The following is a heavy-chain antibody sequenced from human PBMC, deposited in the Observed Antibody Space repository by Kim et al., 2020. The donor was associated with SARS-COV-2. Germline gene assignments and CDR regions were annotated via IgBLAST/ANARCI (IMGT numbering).Heavy chain of an antibody. J-gene: IGHJ4*02. V-gene: IGHV3-9*01. Sequence: DSGKGRFTNARDSAKNSLYLQMNSLRAEDTALYYCAKKEGSSWYMGYFDYWGQGTLVTVSS. D-gene: IGHD6-13*01. CDR3: AKKEGSSWYMGYFDY.